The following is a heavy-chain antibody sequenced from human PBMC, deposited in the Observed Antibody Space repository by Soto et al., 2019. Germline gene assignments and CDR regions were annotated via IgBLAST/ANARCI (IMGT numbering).Heavy chain of an antibody. CDR1: GGSFVVYY. CDR3: ASRLRYEFWSGYQHKYGMDV. Sequence: LSITRAVYGGSFVVYYWSLIRQPPGKGLEWIGEINHSGSTNYNPSLKSRVTISVDTSKNQFSLKLSSVTAADTAVYYCASRLRYEFWSGYQHKYGMDVSGQGTTVTVSS. V-gene: IGHV4-34*01. CDR2: INHSGST. J-gene: IGHJ6*01. D-gene: IGHD3-3*01.